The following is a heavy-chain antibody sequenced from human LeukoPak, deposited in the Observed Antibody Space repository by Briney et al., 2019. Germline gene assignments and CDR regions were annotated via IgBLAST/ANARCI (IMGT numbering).Heavy chain of an antibody. CDR2: IKSDGSST. V-gene: IGHV3-74*01. Sequence: GGSLGLSCAASGFTFSRYWMHWVRQAPGKGLVWVSRIKSDGSSTNYADSVKGRFTISRDNAKNTLYLQMNSLRAEDTAVYYCARDGYNSDFGDYWGQGTLVTVSS. J-gene: IGHJ4*02. CDR3: ARDGYNSDFGDY. CDR1: GFTFSRYW. D-gene: IGHD5-24*01.